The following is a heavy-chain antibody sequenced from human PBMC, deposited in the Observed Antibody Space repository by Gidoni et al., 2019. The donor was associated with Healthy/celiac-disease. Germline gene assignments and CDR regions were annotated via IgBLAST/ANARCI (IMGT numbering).Heavy chain of an antibody. J-gene: IGHJ4*02. V-gene: IGHV3-7*01. Sequence: EVQLVASGGGLVQTGGSLRLSCAAAGFTFSSYWMSWVRQAPGKGLEWVANIKQDGSEKYYVDSVKGRFTISRDNAKNSLYLQMNSLRAEDTAVYYCATYRVIGGFDYWGQGTLVTVSS. D-gene: IGHD5-18*01. CDR3: ATYRVIGGFDY. CDR1: GFTFSSYW. CDR2: IKQDGSEK.